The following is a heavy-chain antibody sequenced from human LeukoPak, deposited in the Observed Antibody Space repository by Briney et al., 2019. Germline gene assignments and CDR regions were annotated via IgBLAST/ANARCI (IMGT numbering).Heavy chain of an antibody. CDR3: ARDPYSGSYPYDD. J-gene: IGHJ4*02. CDR2: IYSGGST. V-gene: IGHV3-66*01. Sequence: GGSLRLSCAAPGFTVGSNYMSWVRQAPGKGLEWVSVIYSGGSTHYAETVEGRFIISRDKSKNTLYLQMNSLRVEDTAVYYCARDPYSGSYPYDDWGQGTLVTVSS. D-gene: IGHD1-26*01. CDR1: GFTVGSNY.